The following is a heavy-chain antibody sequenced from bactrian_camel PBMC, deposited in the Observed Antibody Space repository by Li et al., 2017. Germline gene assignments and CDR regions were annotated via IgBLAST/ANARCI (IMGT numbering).Heavy chain of an antibody. J-gene: IGHJ4*01. D-gene: IGHD5*01. CDR3: AADQAPTMGWVAHPSY. Sequence: HVQLVESGGGSVQAGGSLTLSCTASGNTHDTYCMGWFRQAPGQEREGVGVIDGEGKASYVDSFEGRFTISRDSANNTLYLQMNSLKPEDTAMYYCAADQAPTMGWVAHPSYWGQGTQVTVS. V-gene: IGHV3S53*01. CDR1: GNTHDTYC. CDR2: IDGEGKA.